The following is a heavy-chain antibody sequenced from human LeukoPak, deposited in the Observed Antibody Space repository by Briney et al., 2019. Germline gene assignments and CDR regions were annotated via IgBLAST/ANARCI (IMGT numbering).Heavy chain of an antibody. Sequence: SETLSLTCTVSGGSISSYYWSWIRQPPGKGLEWIGDIYYSGSTNYNPSLKSRVTISVDTSKNQFSLKLSSVTAADTAVYYCEMNTAMVTDDAFDIWGQGTMVTVSS. V-gene: IGHV4-59*01. CDR1: GGSISSYY. J-gene: IGHJ3*02. CDR2: IYYSGST. CDR3: EMNTAMVTDDAFDI. D-gene: IGHD5-18*01.